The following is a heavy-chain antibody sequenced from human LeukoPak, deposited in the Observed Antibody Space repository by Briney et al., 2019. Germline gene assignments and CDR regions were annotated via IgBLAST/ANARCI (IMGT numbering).Heavy chain of an antibody. CDR3: ARDTRSLIDY. V-gene: IGHV3-48*01. D-gene: IGHD1-26*01. CDR2: ISSNSATT. Sequence: AGGSLRLSCAASEFTFSSYSMNWVRQAPGKGLEWISYISSNSATTYYADSVKGRFTISRDNAKNSLYLHMNSLRADDTAVYYCARDTRSLIDYWGQGTLVTVSS. J-gene: IGHJ4*02. CDR1: EFTFSSYS.